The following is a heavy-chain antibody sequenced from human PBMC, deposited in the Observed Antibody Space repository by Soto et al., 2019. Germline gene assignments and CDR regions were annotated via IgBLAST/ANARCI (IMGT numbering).Heavy chain of an antibody. J-gene: IGHJ5*02. Sequence: EVDLVESGGGLAQPGRSLRLSCVASGFTFDDHGMHWVRQIPGRGLEWVSGISRNSGSICYAESLKGRFSIFRYNAKNSLFLEMNRLRQEDTALYYCVRDTSSGCHLKYHWGQVVQVSVSS. D-gene: IGHD3-9*01. CDR3: VRDTSSGCHLKYH. CDR1: GFTFDDHG. V-gene: IGHV3-9*01. CDR2: ISRNSGSI.